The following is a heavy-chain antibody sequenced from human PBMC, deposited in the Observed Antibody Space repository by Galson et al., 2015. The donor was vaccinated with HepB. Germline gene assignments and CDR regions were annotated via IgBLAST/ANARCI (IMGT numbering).Heavy chain of an antibody. CDR2: IYYSGST. CDR1: GGSISSSSYY. J-gene: IGHJ2*01. CDR3: ASNDWYFDL. Sequence: ETLSLTCTVSGGSISSSSYYWGWIRQPPGKGLEWIGSIYYSGSTYYNPSLKSRVTISVDTSKNQFSLKLSSVTAADTAVYYCASNDWYFDLWGRGTLVTVSS. V-gene: IGHV4-39*01.